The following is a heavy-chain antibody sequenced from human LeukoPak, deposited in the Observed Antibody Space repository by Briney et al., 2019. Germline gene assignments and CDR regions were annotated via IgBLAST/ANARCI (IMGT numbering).Heavy chain of an antibody. Sequence: GGSLRLPCAASGSTFSTAWMDWVRQAPRKGLEWVGRIKAKTDDWTTDYAAPVKGRFTISRDDSETTLYLQMNSLKTEDSAVYYCTTDQKQYCGGDCYSAWGQGTLVTVSS. CDR3: TTDQKQYCGGDCYSA. V-gene: IGHV3-15*01. CDR1: GSTFSTAW. CDR2: IKAKTDDWTT. D-gene: IGHD2-21*02. J-gene: IGHJ4*02.